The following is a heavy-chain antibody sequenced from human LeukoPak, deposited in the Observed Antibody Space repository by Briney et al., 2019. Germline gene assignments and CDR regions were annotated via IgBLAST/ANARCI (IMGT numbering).Heavy chain of an antibody. J-gene: IGHJ3*02. V-gene: IGHV3-21*01. CDR1: RFTFSSYS. CDR2: ISSSSSYI. D-gene: IGHD3-10*01. CDR3: ARLYYYGSGSFGYAFDI. Sequence: GGSLRLSCAASRFTFSSYSMNWVRQAPGKGLEWVSSISSSSSYIYYADSVKGRFTISRDNAKNSLYLQMNSLRAEDTAVYYCARLYYYGSGSFGYAFDIWGQGTMVTVSS.